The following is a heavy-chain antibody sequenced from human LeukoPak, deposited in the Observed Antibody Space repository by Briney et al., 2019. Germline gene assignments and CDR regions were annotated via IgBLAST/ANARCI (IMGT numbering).Heavy chain of an antibody. Sequence: ETLSLTCAVSGGSISSSNWWSWVRQPPGKGLEWVSAISGSGGSTYYADSVKGRFTISRDNSKNTLYLQMNSLRAEDTALYYCAKDRVGAILYFDYWGQGTLVTVSS. D-gene: IGHD1-26*01. CDR3: AKDRVGAILYFDY. CDR2: ISGSGGST. V-gene: IGHV3-23*01. CDR1: GGSISSSN. J-gene: IGHJ4*02.